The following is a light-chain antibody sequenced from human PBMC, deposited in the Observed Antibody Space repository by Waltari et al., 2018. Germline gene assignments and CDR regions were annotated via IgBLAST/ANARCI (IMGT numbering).Light chain of an antibody. CDR2: EVS. V-gene: IGLV2-8*01. Sequence: SALTQPPSASGSRGQSVTISCTGTSSDVGAYNYVSWYQQHPGKAPKLIIFEVSKRPSGVPDRFSASKSANTASLTVSGLQAEDEADYYCSSFAGSNIYVFGTGTRVAVL. CDR3: SSFAGSNIYV. CDR1: SSDVGAYNY. J-gene: IGLJ1*01.